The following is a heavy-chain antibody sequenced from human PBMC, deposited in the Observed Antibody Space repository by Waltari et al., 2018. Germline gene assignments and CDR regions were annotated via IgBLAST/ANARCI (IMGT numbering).Heavy chain of an antibody. D-gene: IGHD5-12*01. CDR2: INHSGST. CDR3: ARVSGYSGYDYMRGTRGYFQH. CDR1: GGSFRGYS. V-gene: IGHV4-34*01. J-gene: IGHJ1*01. Sequence: QVQLQQWGAGLLKPSETLSLTCAVYGGSFRGYSWSWIRPPPGKGLEWIGEINHSGSTNYNPSLKSRVTISVDTSKNQFSLKLSSVTAADTAVYYCARVSGYSGYDYMRGTRGYFQHWGQGTLVTVSS.